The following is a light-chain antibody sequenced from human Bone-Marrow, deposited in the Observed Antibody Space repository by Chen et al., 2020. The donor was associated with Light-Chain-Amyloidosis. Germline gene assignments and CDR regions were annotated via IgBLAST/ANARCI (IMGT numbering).Light chain of an antibody. V-gene: IGLV3-21*03. CDR1: NIGSTS. CDR2: VDS. Sequence: SFVLTQPSSLSVAPGMSATFACGGNNIGSTSVHWYQQTPGQAPLLVVYVDSDRPSGIPERLAGSNSGNTATLTISRVEAGDEADYYCQVWDRSSDRPVFGGGTKLTVL. CDR3: QVWDRSSDRPV. J-gene: IGLJ3*02.